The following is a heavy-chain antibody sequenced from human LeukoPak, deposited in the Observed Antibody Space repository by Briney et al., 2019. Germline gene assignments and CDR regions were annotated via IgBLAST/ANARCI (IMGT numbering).Heavy chain of an antibody. CDR2: IKSKTDGGTT. Sequence: GGSLRLSCAASGFTFSYAWMSWVSQAPGKGLEWVGRIKSKTDGGTTDYAAPVEGRFTISRDDSKDTLYLQMNSLKTEDTAVYFCTTDALGRWGQGTLVTVSS. CDR1: GFTFSYAW. V-gene: IGHV3-15*01. CDR3: TTDALGR. J-gene: IGHJ1*01.